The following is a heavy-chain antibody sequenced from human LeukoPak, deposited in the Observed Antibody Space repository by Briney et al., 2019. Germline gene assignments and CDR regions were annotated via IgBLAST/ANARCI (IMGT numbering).Heavy chain of an antibody. V-gene: IGHV3-23*01. D-gene: IGHD3-9*01. CDR3: AKEPGSYDILTGYVGADPELNRGVYFDY. Sequence: GGSLRLSCAASGFTFSSYAMSWVRQAPGKGLEWVSAISGSGGSTYYADSVKGRFTISRDNSKNTLYLQMNSLRAEDTAVYYCAKEPGSYDILTGYVGADPELNRGVYFDYWGQGTLVTVSS. J-gene: IGHJ4*02. CDR1: GFTFSSYA. CDR2: ISGSGGST.